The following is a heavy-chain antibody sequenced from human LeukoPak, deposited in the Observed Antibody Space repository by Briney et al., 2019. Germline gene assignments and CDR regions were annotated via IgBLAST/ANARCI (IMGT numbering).Heavy chain of an antibody. V-gene: IGHV5-10-1*01. CDR3: AGPPHSYYYYGMDV. Sequence: GESLKISCKGSGYSFTSYWISWVRQMPGKGLEWMGRIDPSDSYTNYSPSFQGHVTISADKSISTAYLQWSSLKASDTATYYCAGPPHSYYYYGMDVWGQGTTVTVSS. CDR2: IDPSDSYT. CDR1: GYSFTSYW. J-gene: IGHJ6*02.